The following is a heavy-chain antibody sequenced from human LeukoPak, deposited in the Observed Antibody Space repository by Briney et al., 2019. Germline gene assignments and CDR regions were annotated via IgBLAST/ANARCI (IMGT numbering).Heavy chain of an antibody. CDR3: ARLAASLGYCSGGSCLKRGFDY. CDR2: IYYSGST. CDR1: XXSISSSSYY. D-gene: IGHD2-15*01. V-gene: IGHV4-39*01. Sequence: SETLSLTCXVXXXSISSSSYYWGWIRQPPGKGLEWIGSIYYSGSTYYNPSLKSRVTISVDTSKNQFSLKLSSVTAADTAVYYCARLAASLGYCSGGSCLKRGFDYWGQGTLVTVSS. J-gene: IGHJ4*02.